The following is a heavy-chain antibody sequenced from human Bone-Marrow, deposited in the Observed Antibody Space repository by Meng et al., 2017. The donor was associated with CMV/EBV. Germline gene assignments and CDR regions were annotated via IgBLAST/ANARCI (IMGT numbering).Heavy chain of an antibody. Sequence: GESLKISCTASGFTFGDYAMSWVRQAPGKGLEWVGFIRSKAYGGTTEYAASVKGRFTISRDDSKSIAYLQMNSLKTEDTAVYYCTRAGNSRRAYYFDYWAQGTLVTVPS. J-gene: IGHJ4*02. CDR3: TRAGNSRRAYYFDY. V-gene: IGHV3-49*04. CDR2: IRSKAYGGTT. CDR1: GFTFGDYA.